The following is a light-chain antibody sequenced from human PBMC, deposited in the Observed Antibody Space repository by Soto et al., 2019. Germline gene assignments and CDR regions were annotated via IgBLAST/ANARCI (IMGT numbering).Light chain of an antibody. CDR1: QSVSSTY. J-gene: IGKJ2*01. Sequence: DIVLTQSPGTRSLSPGERATLACRASQSVSSTYFAWYQQRPGQPPRLLIYAASTRATGIPDRFSGSGSGTDFTLTISRLEPEDFGVYYCQQYGSSPSSFGQGTRLQI. CDR2: AAS. V-gene: IGKV3-20*01. CDR3: QQYGSSPSS.